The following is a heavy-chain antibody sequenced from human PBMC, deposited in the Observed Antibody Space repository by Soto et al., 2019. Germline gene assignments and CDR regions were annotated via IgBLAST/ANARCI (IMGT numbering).Heavy chain of an antibody. D-gene: IGHD6-13*01. CDR3: ARDMGGIAAPYGMDV. V-gene: IGHV1-2*04. CDR2: INPNSGGT. Sequence: ASVKVSCKASGYPFTGYYMHWVRQAPGQRLEWMGWINPNSGGTNYAQKFQGWVTMTRDTSISTAYMELSRLRSDDTAVYYCARDMGGIAAPYGMDVWGQGTTVTVSS. J-gene: IGHJ6*02. CDR1: GYPFTGYY.